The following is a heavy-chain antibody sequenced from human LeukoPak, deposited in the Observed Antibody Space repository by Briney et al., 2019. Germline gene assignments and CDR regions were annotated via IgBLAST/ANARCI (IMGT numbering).Heavy chain of an antibody. D-gene: IGHD6-19*01. V-gene: IGHV3-30*02. CDR2: MWYDGSYK. CDR3: AKENPQWLEVNFDF. J-gene: IGHJ4*02. CDR1: GFTFNTNG. Sequence: GGSLRLSCAASGFTFNTNGMYWVRQAPGKGLEWVAFMWYDGSYKHYAESVKGRCTISSDNSKNTLYLQMNSLRAEDTAMYYCAKENPQWLEVNFDFWGQGTLVTVSS.